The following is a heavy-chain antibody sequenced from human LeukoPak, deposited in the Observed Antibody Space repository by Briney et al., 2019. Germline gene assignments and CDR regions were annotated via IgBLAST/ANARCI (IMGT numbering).Heavy chain of an antibody. Sequence: SETLSLTCTVSGGSISNYYWSWIRQPAGKGLEWIGRIYTSGSTNYNPSLKSRVTMSVDTSKNQFSLKLSSVTAADTAVYYCARSRAAIMYYYYMDVWGKGTTVTVSS. D-gene: IGHD2-2*01. CDR2: IYTSGST. CDR1: GGSISNYY. V-gene: IGHV4-4*07. J-gene: IGHJ6*03. CDR3: ARSRAAIMYYYYMDV.